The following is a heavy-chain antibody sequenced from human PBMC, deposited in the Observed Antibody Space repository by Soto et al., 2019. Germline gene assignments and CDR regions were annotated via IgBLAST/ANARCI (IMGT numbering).Heavy chain of an antibody. V-gene: IGHV4-28*01. CDR3: ARMRGIAVAGTQFDY. CDR1: GYSISSSNW. Sequence: QVQLQESGPGLVKPSDTLSLTCAVSGYSISSSNWWGWIRQPPGKGLEWIGYIYYSGSTYYNPSLKSRVTKSVDTSKNQFSLKLSSVTAVDTAVYYCARMRGIAVAGTQFDYWGQGTLVTVSS. CDR2: IYYSGST. D-gene: IGHD6-19*01. J-gene: IGHJ4*02.